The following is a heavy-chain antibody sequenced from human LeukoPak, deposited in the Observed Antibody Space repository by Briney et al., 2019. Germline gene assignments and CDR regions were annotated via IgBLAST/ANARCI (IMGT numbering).Heavy chain of an antibody. Sequence: PGGSLRLSCAASGFTFSSYSMNWVRQAPRKGLEWVSSISSSSSYIYYADSVKGRFTISRDNAKNSLYLQMNSLRAEDTAVYYCARDRGGKIAARVDYWGQGTLVTVSS. J-gene: IGHJ4*02. CDR3: ARDRGGKIAARVDY. CDR1: GFTFSSYS. CDR2: ISSSSSYI. V-gene: IGHV3-21*01. D-gene: IGHD6-6*01.